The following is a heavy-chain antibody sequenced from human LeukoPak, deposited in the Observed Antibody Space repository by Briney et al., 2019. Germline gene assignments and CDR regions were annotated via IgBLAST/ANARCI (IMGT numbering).Heavy chain of an antibody. D-gene: IGHD5-24*01. CDR3: ARWGGYNYEAGYYFDY. CDR2: IKRDGSEK. Sequence: GGSLRLSCAGSGFTFSSYWMTWVRQAPRKGLEWVANIKRDGSEKFYVDSVKGRFTISRDNAKNSLYLQMNSLRAEETALYFCARWGGYNYEAGYYFDYWGQGTLVTVSS. CDR1: GFTFSSYW. J-gene: IGHJ4*02. V-gene: IGHV3-7*04.